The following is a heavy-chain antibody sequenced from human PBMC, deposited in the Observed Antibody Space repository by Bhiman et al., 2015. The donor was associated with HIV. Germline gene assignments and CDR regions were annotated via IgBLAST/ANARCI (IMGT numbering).Heavy chain of an antibody. V-gene: IGHV3-21*02. CDR3: AREYAGTGYYGMDV. CDR2: ISSSSSYI. Sequence: ELQLVESGGGLVKPGGSLRLSCEASGFTFSTYSMNWVRQAPGKGLEWVSSISSSSSYIYYADSVKGRFTISRDNAKNSLYLQMNSLRAEDTAVYYCAREYAGTGYYGMDVWGQGTTVTVSS. D-gene: IGHD6-13*01. CDR1: GFTFSTYS. J-gene: IGHJ6*02.